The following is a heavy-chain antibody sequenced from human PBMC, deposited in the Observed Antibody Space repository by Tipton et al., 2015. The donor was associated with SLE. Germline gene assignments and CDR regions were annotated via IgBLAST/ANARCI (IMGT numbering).Heavy chain of an antibody. Sequence: TLSLTCTVSGGSISSSSYYWGWIRQPPGKGLEWIGSIYYSGSTYYNPSLKSRVTISVDTSKNQFSLKLSSVTAADTAVYYCATLTTVTTYYYYYMDVWGKGTTVTVSS. CDR1: GGSISSSSYY. V-gene: IGHV4-39*07. J-gene: IGHJ6*03. D-gene: IGHD4-17*01. CDR3: ATLTTVTTYYYYYMDV. CDR2: IYYSGST.